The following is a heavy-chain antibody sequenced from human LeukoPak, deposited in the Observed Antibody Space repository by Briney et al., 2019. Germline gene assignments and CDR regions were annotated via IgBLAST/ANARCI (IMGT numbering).Heavy chain of an antibody. CDR3: ARNVPHYGDYSAANYYYYGMDV. J-gene: IGHJ6*02. V-gene: IGHV3-21*01. Sequence: GGSLRLSCAGSGFTFSSHSINWVRQAPGKGLEWVSSIISSSSFRYYADSVRGRFTISRDNAKNSVYLQMNSLRAGDTAVYYCARNVPHYGDYSAANYYYYGMDVWGQGTTVTVSS. D-gene: IGHD4-17*01. CDR2: IISSSSFR. CDR1: GFTFSSHS.